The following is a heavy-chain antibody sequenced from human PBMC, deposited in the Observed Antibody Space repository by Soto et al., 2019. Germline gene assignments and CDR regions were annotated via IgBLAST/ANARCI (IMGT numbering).Heavy chain of an antibody. V-gene: IGHV1-18*01. CDR2: ISAYNGNT. Sequence: QVQLVQSGAEVKKPGASVKVSCKASGYTFTSYGISWVRQDPGQGLEWMGWISAYNGNTNYAQKLQGRVTMTTDTSTSAAYMELRSLRSDDTALYYCARDGVDTATGYYYGMDVWGQGTTVTVSS. CDR3: ARDGVDTATGYYYGMDV. J-gene: IGHJ6*02. CDR1: GYTFTSYG. D-gene: IGHD5-18*01.